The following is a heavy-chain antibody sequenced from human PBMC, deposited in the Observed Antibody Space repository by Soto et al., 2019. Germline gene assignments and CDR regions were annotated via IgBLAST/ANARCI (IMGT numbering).Heavy chain of an antibody. CDR3: AREGRYSSSWNYYGMDV. J-gene: IGHJ6*02. D-gene: IGHD6-13*01. Sequence: PGGSLRLSCAASGFTFSSYSMNWIRQAPGKGLEWVSSISSSSSYIYYADSVKGRFTISRDNAKNSLYLQMNSLRAEDTAVYYCAREGRYSSSWNYYGMDVWGQGTTVTVSS. CDR2: ISSSSSYI. V-gene: IGHV3-21*01. CDR1: GFTFSSYS.